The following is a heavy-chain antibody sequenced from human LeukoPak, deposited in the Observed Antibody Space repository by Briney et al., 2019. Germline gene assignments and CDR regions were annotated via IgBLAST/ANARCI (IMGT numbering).Heavy chain of an antibody. CDR2: INPNSGGT. V-gene: IGHV1-2*02. Sequence: GASVKVSCKASGYSFTDHYMHWVRQAPGQGLEWMGWINPNSGGTNYAQKFQGRVTLTRDTSISTAYMELSRLRSDDTAVYYCARDSQAFCSGVSCLNYFDYWGQGTLVTVSS. J-gene: IGHJ4*02. CDR1: GYSFTDHY. CDR3: ARDSQAFCSGVSCLNYFDY. D-gene: IGHD2-15*01.